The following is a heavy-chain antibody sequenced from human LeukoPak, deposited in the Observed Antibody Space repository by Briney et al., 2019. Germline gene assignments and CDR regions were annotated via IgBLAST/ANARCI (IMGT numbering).Heavy chain of an antibody. Sequence: SETLSLTCTVSGGSVSSGSYYWSWIRQPPGKGLEWIAYIYYSGSTNYNPSLKSRVTISVDTSKNQFSLKLTSVTAADTALYYCATMPAYSGYEFDYWGQGTLVTVSS. V-gene: IGHV4-61*01. CDR1: GGSVSSGSYY. CDR3: ATMPAYSGYEFDY. D-gene: IGHD5-12*01. CDR2: IYYSGST. J-gene: IGHJ4*02.